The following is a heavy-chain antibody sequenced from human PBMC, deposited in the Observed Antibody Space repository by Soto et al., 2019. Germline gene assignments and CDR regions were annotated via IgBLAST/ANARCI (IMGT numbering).Heavy chain of an antibody. J-gene: IGHJ6*02. Sequence: ASVKVSCKASGYTFTSYGISWVRQAPGQGLEWMGWISAYNGNTNYAQKLQGRVTMTTDTSTSTAYMELRSLRSDDTAVYYCARRLRYFDWLFQDYGMDVWGQGTTVTVS. D-gene: IGHD3-9*01. CDR3: ARRLRYFDWLFQDYGMDV. CDR1: GYTFTSYG. V-gene: IGHV1-18*01. CDR2: ISAYNGNT.